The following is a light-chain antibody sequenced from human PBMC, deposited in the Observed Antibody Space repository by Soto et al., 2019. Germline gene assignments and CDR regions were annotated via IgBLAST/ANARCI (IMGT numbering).Light chain of an antibody. Sequence: MVLTQSPGTLSLSPGERATLSCRASQSVSASYLAWYQQKPGQAPRLLINGASSRATGIPDRFSGSGSGTDFTLTISRLEPEDFAVYYCQQYGSSSWTFGQGTKVDIK. CDR2: GAS. J-gene: IGKJ1*01. V-gene: IGKV3-20*01. CDR1: QSVSASY. CDR3: QQYGSSSWT.